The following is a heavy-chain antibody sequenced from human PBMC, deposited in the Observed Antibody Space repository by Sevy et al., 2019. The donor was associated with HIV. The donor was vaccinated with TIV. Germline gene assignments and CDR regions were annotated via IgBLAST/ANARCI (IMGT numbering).Heavy chain of an antibody. V-gene: IGHV3-48*04. D-gene: IGHD2-2*03. CDR2: ISGSGIT. Sequence: GGSLRLSCAASGFPFCNYNMNWVRQTPGRGLEWVSYISGSGITYYADSVEGRFTISRDNARNSLYLQMNSLRADDTAVYYCARDPLLGIAREVARGGYWGQGTLVTVSS. CDR3: ARDPLLGIAREVARGGY. CDR1: GFPFCNYN. J-gene: IGHJ4*02.